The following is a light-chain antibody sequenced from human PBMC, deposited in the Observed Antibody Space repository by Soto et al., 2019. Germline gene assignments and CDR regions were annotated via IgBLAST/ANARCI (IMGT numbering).Light chain of an antibody. CDR3: SSYTRSTTVV. V-gene: IGLV2-14*03. Sequence: QSVLTQPASVSGSPGQSITISCTGTSRDVGGYNYVSWYQHHPGKAPKVIIYDVTNRPSGVSNRFSGSKSGNTASLTISGLQDEDEADYYCSSYTRSTTVVFGGGTKLTVL. CDR1: SRDVGGYNY. CDR2: DVT. J-gene: IGLJ2*01.